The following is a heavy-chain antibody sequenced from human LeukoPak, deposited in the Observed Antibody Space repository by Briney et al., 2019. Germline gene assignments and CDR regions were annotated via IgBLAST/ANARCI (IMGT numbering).Heavy chain of an antibody. CDR1: GFTFSSYA. D-gene: IGHD1-14*01. V-gene: IGHV3-23*01. J-gene: IGHJ4*02. CDR2: ISGSGGST. CDR3: AKDAPDIYSRTKATFDY. Sequence: GGSLRLSCAASGFTFSSYAMTWVRQAPGKGLEWVSAISGSGGSTYYADSVKGRFTISRDNSKNTLYLQMNSLRAGDTAVYYCAKDAPDIYSRTKATFDYWGQGTVVTVSS.